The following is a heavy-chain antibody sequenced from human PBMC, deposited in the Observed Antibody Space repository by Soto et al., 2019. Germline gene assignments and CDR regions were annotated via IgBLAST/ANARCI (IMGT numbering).Heavy chain of an antibody. D-gene: IGHD1-26*01. J-gene: IGHJ6*02. V-gene: IGHV3-21*01. Sequence: PGGSLRLSCAASGITFNSYSMNWVRQAPGKGLEWVSSISSVSTYIYYADSVKGRFTISRDNAKNSLYLQMNSLRAGDTAVYYCARGWREGYYGMDVWGQGTTVTVSS. CDR3: ARGWREGYYGMDV. CDR1: GITFNSYS. CDR2: ISSVSTYI.